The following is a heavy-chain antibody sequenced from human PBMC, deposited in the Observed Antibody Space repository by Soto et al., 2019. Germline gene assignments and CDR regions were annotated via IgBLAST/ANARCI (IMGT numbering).Heavy chain of an antibody. CDR2: IIPIFGTA. CDR1: GGTFSSYA. V-gene: IGHV1-69*13. Sequence: SVKVSCKASGGTFSSYAISWVRQAPGQGLEWMGGIIPIFGTANYAQKFQGRVTITADESTSTAYMELSSLRSEDTAVYYCARGLVPAASPRYYFYYYGMDVWGQGTTVTV. CDR3: ARGLVPAASPRYYFYYYGMDV. J-gene: IGHJ6*02. D-gene: IGHD2-2*01.